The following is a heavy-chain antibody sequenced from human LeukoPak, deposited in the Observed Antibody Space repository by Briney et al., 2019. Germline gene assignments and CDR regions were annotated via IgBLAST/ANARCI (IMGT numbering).Heavy chain of an antibody. CDR3: AKGSGGSGATHYFDY. D-gene: IGHD1-26*01. V-gene: IGHV3-23*01. J-gene: IGHJ4*02. CDR2: ISGSGGST. CDR1: GFTFSSYA. Sequence: GGSLRPSCAASGFTFSSYAMSWVRQAPGKGLEWVSAISGSGGSTYYADSVKGRFTISRDNSKNTLYLQMNSLRAEDTAVYYCAKGSGGSGATHYFDYWGQGTLVTVSS.